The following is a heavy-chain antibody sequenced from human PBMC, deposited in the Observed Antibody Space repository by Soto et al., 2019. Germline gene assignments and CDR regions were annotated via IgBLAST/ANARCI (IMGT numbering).Heavy chain of an antibody. V-gene: IGHV2-5*02. CDR3: THLSNYDTSRYFGY. J-gene: IGHJ4*02. CDR1: GFPFPNREVH. D-gene: IGHD3-22*01. Sequence: GPTPVSPARTFRLDFTSSGFPFPNREVHVGLIRQPPGRALEWLALIYWDDDKRYSPSLKSRVTITKDTSKNQVVLTMTNMDPVDTATYFCTHLSNYDTSRYFGYWGQRPLGTVSS. CDR2: IYWDDDK.